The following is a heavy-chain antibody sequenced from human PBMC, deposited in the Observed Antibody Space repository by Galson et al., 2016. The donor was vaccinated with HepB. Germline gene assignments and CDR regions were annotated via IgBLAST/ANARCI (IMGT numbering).Heavy chain of an antibody. CDR1: GGAISCGGYY. D-gene: IGHD6-19*01. CDR2: IYYTGNT. J-gene: IGHJ5*02. CDR3: ARDRGAVAGYNWFDP. Sequence: TLSLTCTVSGGAISCGGYYWSWIRHHPGKGLEWIGYIYYTGNTYYNPSLKSRIIMSVDTSKNQFSLKLSSVTAADTARYYCARDRGAVAGYNWFDPWGQGTLVTVSS. V-gene: IGHV4-31*03.